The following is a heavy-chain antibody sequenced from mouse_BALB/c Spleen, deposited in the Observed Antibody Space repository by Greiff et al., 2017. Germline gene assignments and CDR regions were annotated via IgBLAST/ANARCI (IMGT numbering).Heavy chain of an antibody. Sequence: QVQLQQSGPGLVAPSQSLSITCTVSGFSLTGYGVNWVRQPPGKGLEWLGMIWGDGSTDYNSALKSRLSISKDNSKSQVFLKMNSLQTDDTARYYCARDFPYDYDVYYAMDYWGQGTSVTVSS. V-gene: IGHV2-6-7*01. D-gene: IGHD2-4*01. CDR1: GFSLTGYG. J-gene: IGHJ4*01. CDR3: ARDFPYDYDVYYAMDY. CDR2: IWGDGST.